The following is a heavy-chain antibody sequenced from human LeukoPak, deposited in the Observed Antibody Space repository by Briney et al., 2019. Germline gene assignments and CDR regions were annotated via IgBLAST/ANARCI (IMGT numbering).Heavy chain of an antibody. J-gene: IGHJ4*02. D-gene: IGHD3-22*01. Sequence: GGSLRLSCAASGFIFSSYAMSWVRQAPGKGLEWVSAISGSGGSTYYADSVKGRFTISRDNSKNTLYLQMNSLRAEDTAVYYCAKIYYYDSSGYYYRSFYFDYWGQGTLVTVSS. CDR1: GFIFSSYA. V-gene: IGHV3-23*01. CDR2: ISGSGGST. CDR3: AKIYYYDSSGYYYRSFYFDY.